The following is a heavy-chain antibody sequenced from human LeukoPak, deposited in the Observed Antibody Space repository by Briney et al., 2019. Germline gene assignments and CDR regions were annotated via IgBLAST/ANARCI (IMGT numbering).Heavy chain of an antibody. D-gene: IGHD3-22*01. Sequence: PGRSLRLSCAASGFTFGTYWMHLVRQGPGKGLVWVSRINPDGSSTTYADSVKGRFNISRDNAKNTLYLQMSSLRAEDTAVYYCARGRYYYDPLDYWGQGTLVTVSS. V-gene: IGHV3-74*01. CDR3: ARGRYYYDPLDY. CDR2: INPDGSST. CDR1: GFTFGTYW. J-gene: IGHJ4*02.